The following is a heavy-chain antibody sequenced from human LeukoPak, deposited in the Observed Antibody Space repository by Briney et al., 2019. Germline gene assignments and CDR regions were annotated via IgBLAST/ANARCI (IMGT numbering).Heavy chain of an antibody. Sequence: SETLSLTCTVSGGSISSSSYYWGWIRQPPGKGLEWIGSIYYSRSTYYNPSLKSRVTISVDTSKNQFSLKVSSVTAADTAVYYCARRGSGWYFDYWGQGTLVTVSS. CDR2: IYYSRST. J-gene: IGHJ4*02. V-gene: IGHV4-39*01. D-gene: IGHD6-19*01. CDR1: GGSISSSSYY. CDR3: ARRGSGWYFDY.